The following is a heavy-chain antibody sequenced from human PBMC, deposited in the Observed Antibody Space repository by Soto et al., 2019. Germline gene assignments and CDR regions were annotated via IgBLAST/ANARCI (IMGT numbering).Heavy chain of an antibody. Sequence: SETLSLTCTVSGGSINSGDYYWSWIRQPPGKGLEWIGYIYYSGTTYYNQSLKSRVTISVDTSKNQFSLRLSSVTAADTAVYYCARRYGSAFDFWGQGTMVTVSS. CDR2: IYYSGTT. J-gene: IGHJ3*01. V-gene: IGHV4-30-4*01. D-gene: IGHD3-10*01. CDR1: GGSINSGDYY. CDR3: ARRYGSAFDF.